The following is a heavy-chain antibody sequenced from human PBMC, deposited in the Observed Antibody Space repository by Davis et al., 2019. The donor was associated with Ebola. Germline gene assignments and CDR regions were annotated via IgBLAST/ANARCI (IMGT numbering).Heavy chain of an antibody. CDR2: IKPDGTVK. D-gene: IGHD3-22*01. CDR3: ARDDYYDSSGPDV. V-gene: IGHV3-7*01. Sequence: GESLKISCAASGFTFSSYWMSWVRQAPGKGLEWVANIKPDGTVKPYVGSVKGRFTISRDNAKNSLYLQMNSLRAEDTAVYYCARDDYYDSSGPDVWGQGTTVTVSS. CDR1: GFTFSSYW. J-gene: IGHJ6*02.